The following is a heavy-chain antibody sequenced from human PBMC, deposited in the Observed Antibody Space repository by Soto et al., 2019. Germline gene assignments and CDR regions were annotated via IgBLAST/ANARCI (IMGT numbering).Heavy chain of an antibody. D-gene: IGHD2-15*01. J-gene: IGHJ4*02. CDR3: ARSYCSGGSCYPDY. Sequence: SETLSLTCTVSGGSISSYYWSWIRQPPGKGLEWIGYIYYSGSTNYNPSLKSRVTISVDTSKNQFSLKLSSVTAADTAVYYCARSYCSGGSCYPDYWGQGTLVTVSS. CDR2: IYYSGST. CDR1: GGSISSYY. V-gene: IGHV4-59*01.